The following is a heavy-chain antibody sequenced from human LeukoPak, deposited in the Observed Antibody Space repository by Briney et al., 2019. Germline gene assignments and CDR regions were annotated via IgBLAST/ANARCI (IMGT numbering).Heavy chain of an antibody. CDR3: ARDNYGTLDY. V-gene: IGHV1-2*02. Sequence: GASVKVSCKVSGYTSTDCYIHWVRQAPGQGLEWMGWTSPKGAGTMSAQKFQGRITMTGDTSISTVYMELDRLTFDDTAEYYCARDNYGTLDYWGQGTLVTVSS. CDR2: TSPKGAGT. CDR1: GYTSTDCY. D-gene: IGHD4-17*01. J-gene: IGHJ4*02.